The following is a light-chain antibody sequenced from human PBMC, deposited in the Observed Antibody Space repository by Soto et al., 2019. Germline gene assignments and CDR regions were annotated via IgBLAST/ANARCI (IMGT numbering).Light chain of an antibody. CDR3: AAWDDSLIGWV. J-gene: IGLJ3*02. V-gene: IGLV1-47*01. CDR2: RNN. Sequence: QAVVTQPPSASGTPGQRVTISCSGSASNIGRNHVYWYQQLPGTAPKLLIYRNNKRPSGVPDRISGSKSVTSASLAISGLRSEDEADFYCAAWDDSLIGWVFGGGTQLTVL. CDR1: ASNIGRNH.